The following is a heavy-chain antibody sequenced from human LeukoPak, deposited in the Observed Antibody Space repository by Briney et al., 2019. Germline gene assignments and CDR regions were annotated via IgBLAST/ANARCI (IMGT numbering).Heavy chain of an antibody. CDR3: TRRGLTGSGYDY. CDR2: ISSNGGTT. D-gene: IGHD3-9*01. V-gene: IGHV3-64*01. CDR1: GFTFSNYA. J-gene: IGHJ4*02. Sequence: PGGSLRLSCAAFGFTFSNYAMHWVRQAPGKGLEYVSAISSNGGTTYYANSVRGRFTISRDNSKNTLYLQMNSLKTEDTAVYYCTRRGLTGSGYDYWGQGTLVTVSS.